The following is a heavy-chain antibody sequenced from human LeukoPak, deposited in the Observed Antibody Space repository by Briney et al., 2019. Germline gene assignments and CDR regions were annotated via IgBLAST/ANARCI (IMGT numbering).Heavy chain of an antibody. Sequence: SETLSLTCTVSGYSISSGYYWGWIRQPPGKGLEWIGAYHVGTTDYNPSLKSRVTISVDGSKNQMSLTLSSVAAEDTAVYYCARGSQYFDWLLYYRGSYYMDVWGKGTTVTISS. D-gene: IGHD3-9*01. CDR3: ARGSQYFDWLLYYRGSYYMDV. V-gene: IGHV4-38-2*02. CDR1: GYSISSGYY. J-gene: IGHJ6*03. CDR2: AYHVGTT.